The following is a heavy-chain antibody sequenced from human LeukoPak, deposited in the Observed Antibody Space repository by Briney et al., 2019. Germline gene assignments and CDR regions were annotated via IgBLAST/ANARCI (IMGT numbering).Heavy chain of an antibody. Sequence: GGSLRLSCAASGFTFSSYSMNWVRRAPGKGLEWVSYISSSSSTIYYADSVKGRFTISRDNAKNSLYLQMNSLRAEDTAVYYCARVEYYDSSGYSNVWGQGTLVTVSS. V-gene: IGHV3-48*01. D-gene: IGHD3-22*01. J-gene: IGHJ4*02. CDR1: GFTFSSYS. CDR2: ISSSSSTI. CDR3: ARVEYYDSSGYSNV.